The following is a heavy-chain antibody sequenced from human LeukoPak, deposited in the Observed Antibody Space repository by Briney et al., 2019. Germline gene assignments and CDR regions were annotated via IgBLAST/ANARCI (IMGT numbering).Heavy chain of an antibody. V-gene: IGHV3-23*01. CDR1: GFTFSSYV. CDR3: AKSHLRHFDWLFDY. CDR2: ISGSGGST. J-gene: IGHJ4*02. Sequence: GGSLRLSCAASGFTFSSYVMSWVRQAPGKGLEWVSSISGSGGSTDYADSVKGRFTISRDNSKNTLSLQMNSLRAEDTAVFYCAKSHLRHFDWLFDYWGQGILVTVSS. D-gene: IGHD3-9*01.